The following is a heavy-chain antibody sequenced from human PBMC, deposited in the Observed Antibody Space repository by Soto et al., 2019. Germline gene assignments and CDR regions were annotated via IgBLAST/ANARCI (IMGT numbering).Heavy chain of an antibody. V-gene: IGHV4-59*08. Sequence: SETLSLTCSVSGVSINRYYWSWIRQPPGKGLEWIGYIYHSGSTNYNPPLKSRVTISVDTSKTQFSLTLSSVTATDTAIYYCARTPKAGAGWGMKLMDVWGKGTTVTVSS. CDR1: GVSINRYY. CDR2: IYHSGST. J-gene: IGHJ6*03. CDR3: ARTPKAGAGWGMKLMDV. D-gene: IGHD3-16*01.